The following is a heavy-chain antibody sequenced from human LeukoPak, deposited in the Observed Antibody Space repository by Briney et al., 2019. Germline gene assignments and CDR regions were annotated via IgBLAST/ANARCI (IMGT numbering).Heavy chain of an antibody. Sequence: ASVKVSCKASGGTFSSYAISWVRQAPGQGLEWMGGIIPIFGTANCAQKFQGRVTITADESTSTAYMELSSLRSEDTAVYYCARDKDDGYNYYFDYWGQGTLVTVSS. V-gene: IGHV1-69*13. CDR3: ARDKDDGYNYYFDY. J-gene: IGHJ4*02. CDR2: IIPIFGTA. CDR1: GGTFSSYA. D-gene: IGHD5-24*01.